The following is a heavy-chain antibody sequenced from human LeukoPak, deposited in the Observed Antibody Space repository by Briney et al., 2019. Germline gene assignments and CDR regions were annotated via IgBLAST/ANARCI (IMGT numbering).Heavy chain of an antibody. CDR3: ARDRLHYGEYEKTFDY. Sequence: GGSLRLSCAASGFTFSSYEMNWVRQAPGKGLEWVSYISSSGSTIYYADSVKGRFTISRDNAKNSLYLQMNSLRAEDTAVYYCARDRLHYGEYEKTFDYWGQGTLVPVSS. V-gene: IGHV3-48*03. CDR2: ISSSGSTI. CDR1: GFTFSSYE. D-gene: IGHD4-17*01. J-gene: IGHJ4*02.